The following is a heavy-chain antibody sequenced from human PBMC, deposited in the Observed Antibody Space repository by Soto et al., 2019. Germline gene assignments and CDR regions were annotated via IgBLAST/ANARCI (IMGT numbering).Heavy chain of an antibody. CDR2: IIPIFGTA. V-gene: IGHV1-69*13. J-gene: IGHJ4*02. D-gene: IGHD6-6*01. Sequence: ASVKVSCKASGGTFSSYAISWVRQAPGQGLEWMGGIIPIFGTANYAQKFQGRVTITADESTSTAYMELSSLRSEDTAVYYCASAPGSSSGVGVWNYWGPGTLVTVS. CDR3: ASAPGSSSGVGVWNY. CDR1: GGTFSSYA.